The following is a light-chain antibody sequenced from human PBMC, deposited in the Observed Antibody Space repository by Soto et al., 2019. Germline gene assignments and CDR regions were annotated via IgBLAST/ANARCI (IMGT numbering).Light chain of an antibody. J-gene: IGKJ1*01. CDR3: HQYGTSPRT. V-gene: IGKV3-20*01. CDR2: GVA. Sequence: EIVLTQSPGTLSLSPVERATLSCRASQSVRSSYLAWYQQKLGQAPRLIIYGVANRATGIPDRFSGSGSGTDFTLTISRLESEDFAVYYCHQYGTSPRTFGQGTKVEIK. CDR1: QSVRSSY.